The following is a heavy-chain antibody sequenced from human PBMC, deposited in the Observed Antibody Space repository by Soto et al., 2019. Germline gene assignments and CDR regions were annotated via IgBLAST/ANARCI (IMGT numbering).Heavy chain of an antibody. D-gene: IGHD3-22*01. Sequence: PGGSLRLSCAASGFTFSSYGMHWVRQAPGKGLEWVAVIWYDGSNKYYADSVKGRFTISRDNSKNTLYLQMNSLRAEDTAVYYCARGRGYYDSSGYYYSDYWGQGTLVTVSS. J-gene: IGHJ4*02. V-gene: IGHV3-33*01. CDR1: GFTFSSYG. CDR3: ARGRGYYDSSGYYYSDY. CDR2: IWYDGSNK.